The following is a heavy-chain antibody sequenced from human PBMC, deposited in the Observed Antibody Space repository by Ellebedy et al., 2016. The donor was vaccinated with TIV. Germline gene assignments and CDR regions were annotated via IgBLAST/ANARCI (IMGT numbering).Heavy chain of an antibody. CDR1: GDSISGYY. CDR2: FYSSGSG. D-gene: IGHD6-19*01. CDR3: ARSGGWYTPYDY. Sequence: ESLKISCTVSGDSISGYYWSWIRQPPGKGLEWIGYFYSSGSGEYNPSLKNRVTMSVDTSKSQFSLRLNSVTAADTAVYYCARSGGWYTPYDYWGQGTLVTVSS. J-gene: IGHJ4*02. V-gene: IGHV4-59*01.